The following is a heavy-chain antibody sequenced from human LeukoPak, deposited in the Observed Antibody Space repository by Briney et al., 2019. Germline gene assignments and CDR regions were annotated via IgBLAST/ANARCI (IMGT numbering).Heavy chain of an antibody. J-gene: IGHJ3*02. V-gene: IGHV5-51*01. Sequence: GESLKISCKGSGYSFTSYWIGWVRQMPGKGLEWMGIIYPGDSDTRYSPSFQGHVTISADKSISTAYLQWSSLKASDTAMYYCARAYYYGSGVDAFDIWGQGTMVTVSS. D-gene: IGHD3-10*01. CDR3: ARAYYYGSGVDAFDI. CDR1: GYSFTSYW. CDR2: IYPGDSDT.